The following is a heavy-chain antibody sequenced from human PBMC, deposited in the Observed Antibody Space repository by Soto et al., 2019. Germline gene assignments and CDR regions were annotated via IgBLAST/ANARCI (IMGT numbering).Heavy chain of an antibody. V-gene: IGHV3-30*18. CDR1: GFTFSSYG. Sequence: GSLRLSCAASGFTFSSYGMHWVRQAPGKGLEWVAVISYDGSNKYYADSVKGRFTISRDNSKNTLYLQMNSLRAEDTAVYYCEKELKNNKYYYDSSGSNWLDPWGQGILVTVSS. CDR2: ISYDGSNK. CDR3: EKELKNNKYYYDSSGSNWLDP. D-gene: IGHD3-22*01. J-gene: IGHJ5*02.